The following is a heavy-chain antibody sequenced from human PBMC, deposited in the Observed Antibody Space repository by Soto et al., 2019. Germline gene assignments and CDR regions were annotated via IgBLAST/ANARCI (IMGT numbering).Heavy chain of an antibody. CDR3: AKDLLPNTVTTCGS. D-gene: IGHD4-17*01. CDR2: ISSDGNNK. Sequence: QVQLVESGGGAVQPGRSLRLSCAASGFTFDSHGMHWVRQAPGKGLEWVAVISSDGNNKYYADSVKGRFTISRDNFNNILYLQMSSPRAEDTALYYCAKDLLPNTVTTCGSWGQGTLVTVSS. CDR1: GFTFDSHG. V-gene: IGHV3-30*18. J-gene: IGHJ5*02.